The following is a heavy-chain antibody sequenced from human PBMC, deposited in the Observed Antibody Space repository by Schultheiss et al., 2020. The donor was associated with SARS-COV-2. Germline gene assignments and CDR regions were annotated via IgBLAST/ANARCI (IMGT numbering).Heavy chain of an antibody. D-gene: IGHD3-3*01. CDR1: GFTFSNAW. CDR2: IKSKTDGGTT. Sequence: GGSLRLSCAASGFTFSNAWMSWVRQAPGKGLEWVGRIKSKTDGGTTDYAAPVKGRFTISRDDSKNTLYLQMNSLKTEDTAVYYCTTISSGYDFPAYYYYMDVWGKGTTVTV. CDR3: TTISSGYDFPAYYYYMDV. J-gene: IGHJ6*03. V-gene: IGHV3-15*01.